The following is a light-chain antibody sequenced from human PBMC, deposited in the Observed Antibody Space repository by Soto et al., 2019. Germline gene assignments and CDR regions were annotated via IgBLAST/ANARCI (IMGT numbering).Light chain of an antibody. CDR2: GAS. CDR3: QQYGSSIKT. V-gene: IGKV3-20*01. Sequence: EIVLTQFPGTLSLSPGERATLSCRASQSVSSNYVAWYQQRRGQSPNLLVFGASNRAPDIPDRFSGSGSGTDFTLTISRLEPEDFAVYYCQQYGSSIKTFGQGTKVDIK. CDR1: QSVSSNY. J-gene: IGKJ1*01.